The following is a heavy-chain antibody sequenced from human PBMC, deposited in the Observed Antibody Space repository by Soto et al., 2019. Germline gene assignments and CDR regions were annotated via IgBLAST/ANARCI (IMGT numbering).Heavy chain of an antibody. CDR3: ARSGYSYGYETLDY. CDR1: GYTFTSYY. Sequence: GASVKVSCKASGYTFTSYYMHWVRQAPGQGLEWMGIINPSGGSTSYAQKFQGRVTMTRDTSTSTAYMELRSLRSDDTAVYYCARSGYSYGYETLDYWGQGTLVTVSS. D-gene: IGHD5-18*01. J-gene: IGHJ4*02. CDR2: INPSGGST. V-gene: IGHV1-46*01.